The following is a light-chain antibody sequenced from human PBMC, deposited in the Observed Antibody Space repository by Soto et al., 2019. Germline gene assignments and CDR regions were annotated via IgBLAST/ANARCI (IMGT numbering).Light chain of an antibody. CDR2: EVS. V-gene: IGLV2-23*02. J-gene: IGLJ1*01. CDR1: SSDVGSYNL. Sequence: QSVLTQPASVSGSPGQSITLSCTGTSSDVGSYNLVSWYQQHPGKAPKLMIYEVSKRPSGVSNRFSGSKSGNTASLTISGLQAEDEADYYCCSYAGSRVFGTGTKVTV. CDR3: CSYAGSRV.